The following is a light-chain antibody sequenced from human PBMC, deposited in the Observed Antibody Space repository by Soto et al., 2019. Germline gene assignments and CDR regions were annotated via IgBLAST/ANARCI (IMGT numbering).Light chain of an antibody. V-gene: IGLV2-14*01. CDR2: DVS. CDR3: SSYTSSSTQA. Sequence: SVLPQPASVSGSPGQSITISCTGTSSDVGGYNYVSWYQQHPGKAPKLMIYDVSNRPSGVSNRFSGSKSGNTASLTISGLQAEDEADYYCSSYTSSSTQAFGTGTKVTVL. CDR1: SSDVGGYNY. J-gene: IGLJ1*01.